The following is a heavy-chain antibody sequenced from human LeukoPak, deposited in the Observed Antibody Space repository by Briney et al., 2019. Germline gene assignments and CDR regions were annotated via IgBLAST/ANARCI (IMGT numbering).Heavy chain of an antibody. Sequence: PGGSLRLSCAAAGFTFSNYAIHWVRQAPGKGLEWVAVIWFDGSDKYYADSVKGRFTISRDNSKNTVSLQMNSLRAEDTAVYYCARDYGTHMNCLKAGGVCGAFDIWGQGTMVTVSS. D-gene: IGHD2-8*02. V-gene: IGHV3-33*01. CDR2: IWFDGSDK. CDR3: ARDYGTHMNCLKAGGVCGAFDI. CDR1: GFTFSNYA. J-gene: IGHJ3*02.